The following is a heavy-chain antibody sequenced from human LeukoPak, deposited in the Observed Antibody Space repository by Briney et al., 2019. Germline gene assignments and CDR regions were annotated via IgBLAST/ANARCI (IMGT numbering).Heavy chain of an antibody. CDR1: GGTIRTYY. CDR3: VERYGYN. V-gene: IGHV4-59*01. D-gene: IGHD5-24*01. CDR2: IYYTGIT. Sequence: SETLSLTCTVSGGTIRTYYWSWIRQSPGKGLEWIGYIYYTGITSYIPSLKSRVTMSVDTSKNQFSLKMTSMTAADTALYCCVERYGYNWGQGTLVTVSS. J-gene: IGHJ4*02.